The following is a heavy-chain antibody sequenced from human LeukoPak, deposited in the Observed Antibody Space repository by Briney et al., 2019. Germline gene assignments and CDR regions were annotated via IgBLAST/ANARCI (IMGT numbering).Heavy chain of an antibody. D-gene: IGHD3-10*01. J-gene: IGHJ5*02. Sequence: ASVKVSCKVSGYTLTELSMHWVRQAPGKGLEWMEGFDPEDGETIYAQKFRGRVTMTEDTSTDTAYMELSSLRSEDTAVYYCIAWFVRIRGFDPWGQGTLVTVSS. CDR1: GYTLTELS. CDR2: FDPEDGET. V-gene: IGHV1-24*01. CDR3: IAWFVRIRGFDP.